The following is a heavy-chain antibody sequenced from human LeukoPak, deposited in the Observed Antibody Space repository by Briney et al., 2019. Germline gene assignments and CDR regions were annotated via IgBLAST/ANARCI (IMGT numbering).Heavy chain of an antibody. CDR3: ARDYYYDSSAGFDY. J-gene: IGHJ4*02. D-gene: IGHD3-22*01. CDR2: ISSSSSYI. CDR1: GFRFSSYS. Sequence: GGSLRISCAASGFRFSSYSMNWVRQAPGKGLEWVSFISSSSSYIYYADSVKGRFTISRDNAKNSLYLQMNSLRAEDTAVYYCARDYYYDSSAGFDYWGQGTLVTVSS. V-gene: IGHV3-21*01.